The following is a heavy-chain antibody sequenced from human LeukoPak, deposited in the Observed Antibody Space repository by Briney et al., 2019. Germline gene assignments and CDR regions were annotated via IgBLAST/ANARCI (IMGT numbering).Heavy chain of an antibody. D-gene: IGHD6-19*01. CDR2: IRFDASNK. J-gene: IGHJ4*02. V-gene: IGHV3-30*02. Sequence: GGSLRLSCAASGFTLSKYWMHWVRQAPGKGLEWVSFIRFDASNKYYTDSAKGRFTISRDNAKNSLYLQMNSLRAEDTAVYYCARDGGYSSGWHFDYWGQGTLVTVSS. CDR1: GFTLSKYW. CDR3: ARDGGYSSGWHFDY.